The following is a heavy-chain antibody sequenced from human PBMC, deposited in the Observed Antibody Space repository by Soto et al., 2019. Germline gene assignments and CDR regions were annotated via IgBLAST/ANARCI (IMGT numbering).Heavy chain of an antibody. D-gene: IGHD2-2*01. J-gene: IGHJ6*03. Sequence: ASVKVSCKASGYTFTSYDINWVRQATGQGLEWKGWINPNSGNTDYAQKFQGRVTMTRDTSTSTAYMELSSLRSEDTAVYYCARADPGVVVPAAILYYYYYMDVWGKGTTVTVSS. CDR2: INPNSGNT. CDR1: GYTFTSYD. CDR3: ARADPGVVVPAAILYYYYYMDV. V-gene: IGHV1-8*01.